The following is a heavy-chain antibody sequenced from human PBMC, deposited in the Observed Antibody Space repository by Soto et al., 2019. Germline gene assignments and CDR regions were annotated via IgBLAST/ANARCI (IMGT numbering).Heavy chain of an antibody. J-gene: IGHJ6*03. CDR2: IYYSGST. CDR1: GGSISSSSYY. Sequence: SETLSLTCTVSGGSISSSSYYWGWIRQPPGKGLEWIESIYYSGSTYYNPSLKSRVTISVDTSKNQFSLKLSSVTAADTAVYYCARQGGEYDFWSGYYIHYMDVWGKGTTVTVSS. CDR3: ARQGGEYDFWSGYYIHYMDV. V-gene: IGHV4-39*01. D-gene: IGHD3-3*01.